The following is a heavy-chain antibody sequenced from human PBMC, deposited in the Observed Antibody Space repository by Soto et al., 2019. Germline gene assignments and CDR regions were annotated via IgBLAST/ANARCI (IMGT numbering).Heavy chain of an antibody. V-gene: IGHV3-9*01. Sequence: EVQLVESGGGLVQPGGSLRLSCAACGFTFDDYAIHWVRQAPGKGLEWVSGISWNGAATGYMNSVKGRFSISRDNTKNTLYLQMNSLRSEDTAVYYCANLPLYGSGFDCWGQGTLVTVSS. CDR3: ANLPLYGSGFDC. CDR2: ISWNGAAT. J-gene: IGHJ4*02. D-gene: IGHD3-10*01. CDR1: GFTFDDYA.